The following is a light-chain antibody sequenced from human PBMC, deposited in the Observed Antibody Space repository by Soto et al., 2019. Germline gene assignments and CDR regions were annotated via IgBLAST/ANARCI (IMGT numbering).Light chain of an antibody. Sequence: QSALTQPASVSGSLGQSITISCTGTSSDVGYYDYVSWYQQHPGKAPKLMIFEVTNRPSGISNRFSSSKSGNTASLTISGLQAEDEADYYCISYTSSSTYVFGTGTKLTVL. J-gene: IGLJ1*01. V-gene: IGLV2-14*01. CDR1: SSDVGYYDY. CDR3: ISYTSSSTYV. CDR2: EVT.